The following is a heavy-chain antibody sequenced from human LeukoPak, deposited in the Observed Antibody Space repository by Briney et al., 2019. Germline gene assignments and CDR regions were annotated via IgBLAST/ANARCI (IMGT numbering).Heavy chain of an antibody. CDR3: AKGTWYYDFWSGYLSSPHNWFDP. CDR1: GFTFSSYW. J-gene: IGHJ5*02. CDR2: IKQDGSEK. Sequence: PGGSLRLSCAASGFTFSSYWMSWVRQAPGKGLEWVANIKQDGSEKYYVDSVKGRFTISRDNSKNTLYLQMNSLRAEDTAVYYCAKGTWYYDFWSGYLSSPHNWFDPWGQGTLVTVSS. V-gene: IGHV3-7*01. D-gene: IGHD3-3*01.